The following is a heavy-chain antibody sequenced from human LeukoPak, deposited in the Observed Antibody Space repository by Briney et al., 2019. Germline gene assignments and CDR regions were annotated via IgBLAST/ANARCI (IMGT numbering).Heavy chain of an antibody. J-gene: IGHJ4*02. CDR3: ARLPILGVVDY. Sequence: SETLFLTCSVSGGSINTRSYYWGWIRQPPGKGLEWIGSIYYGGLTYYNPSLNSRITLSADTSKNHFFLKVNSVTAADTSVYYCARLPILGVVDYWGQGILVTVSS. V-gene: IGHV4-39*02. D-gene: IGHD1-26*01. CDR1: GGSINTRSYY. CDR2: IYYGGLT.